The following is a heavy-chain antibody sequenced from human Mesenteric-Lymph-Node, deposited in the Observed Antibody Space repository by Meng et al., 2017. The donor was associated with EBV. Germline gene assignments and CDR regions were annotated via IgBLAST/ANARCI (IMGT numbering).Heavy chain of an antibody. CDR3: ASQGYYDSGAWGDYFDY. V-gene: IGHV4-61*01. D-gene: IGHD3-22*01. Sequence: QVPRQESGPGLVKPSETLSLTCSVSGDSVNSATYYWSWIRKPPGKGLEWIASVHSTGSTNYNPSLMSRVTISLDTSKSQFSLTLTYVTAADTAVYYCASQGYYDSGAWGDYFDYWGQGSLVTVSS. CDR1: GDSVNSATYY. CDR2: VHSTGST. J-gene: IGHJ4*02.